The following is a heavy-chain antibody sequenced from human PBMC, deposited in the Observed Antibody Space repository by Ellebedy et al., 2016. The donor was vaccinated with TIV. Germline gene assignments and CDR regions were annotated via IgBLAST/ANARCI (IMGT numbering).Heavy chain of an antibody. V-gene: IGHV1-46*01. CDR1: AYSFTKYY. D-gene: IGHD4-17*01. CDR3: ASVPSAGADF. CDR2: LDARVGST. J-gene: IGHJ4*02. Sequence: ASAKVSCKASAYSFTKYYFHWIRQAPGQGLEWMGVLDARVGSTTYAETLQGRIIMTRDTSTGTVYMALSSLRSDDTAVYYSASVPSAGADFWGQGTLVTVSS.